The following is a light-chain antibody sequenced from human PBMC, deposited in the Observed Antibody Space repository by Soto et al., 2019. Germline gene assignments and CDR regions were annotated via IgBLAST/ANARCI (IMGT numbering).Light chain of an antibody. J-gene: IGLJ2*01. Sequence: QSVLTQSPSVSEAPRQRVTITCSGSSSNIGDNPVNWYQQPPGKAPKLLIYYDDLLASGVSDRFSGSKSGTSASLAISGLQSEDEGDYYCAAWDDSLDGVVFGGGTKVTVL. V-gene: IGLV1-36*01. CDR3: AAWDDSLDGVV. CDR2: YDD. CDR1: SSNIGDNP.